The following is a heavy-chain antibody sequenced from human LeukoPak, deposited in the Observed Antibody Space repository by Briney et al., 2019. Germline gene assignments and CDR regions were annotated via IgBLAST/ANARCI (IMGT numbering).Heavy chain of an antibody. D-gene: IGHD6-19*01. CDR1: GGSISSSSYY. CDR2: IYYSGST. V-gene: IGHV4-39*07. J-gene: IGHJ4*02. Sequence: SETLSLTCTVSGGSISSSSYYWGWIRQPPGKGLEWIGSIYYSGSTYYNPSLKSRVTISVDTSKNQFSLKLSSVTAADTAVYYCASAPIDSGWYFDYWGQGTLVTVSS. CDR3: ASAPIDSGWYFDY.